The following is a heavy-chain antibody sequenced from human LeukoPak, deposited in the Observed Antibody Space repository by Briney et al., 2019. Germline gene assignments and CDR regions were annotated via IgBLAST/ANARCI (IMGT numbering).Heavy chain of an antibody. V-gene: IGHV4-34*01. D-gene: IGHD4-11*01. Sequence: SETLSLTCTVSGGSISSYYWSWIRQPPGKGLEWIGEINHSGSTNYNPSLKSRVTISVDTSKNQFSLKLSSVTAADTAVYYCARDTRTVTTPLQHRYYYYYGMDVWGQGTTVTVSS. CDR3: ARDTRTVTTPLQHRYYYYYGMDV. J-gene: IGHJ6*02. CDR1: GGSISSYY. CDR2: INHSGST.